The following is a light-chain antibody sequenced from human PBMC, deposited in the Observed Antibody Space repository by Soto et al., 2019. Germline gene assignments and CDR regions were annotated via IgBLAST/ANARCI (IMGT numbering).Light chain of an antibody. CDR1: SSDIGASNY. CDR2: EVS. J-gene: IGLJ1*01. V-gene: IGLV2-14*01. CDR3: SSYTVSSVTLYV. Sequence: QSVLTQPASVSGSPGQSITISCTGTSSDIGASNYVSWYQQRPGKAPKVMIYEVSNRPSGVSNRFSGSKSGNTASLTISGLQAEDEADYYCSSYTVSSVTLYVFGSGTKVTVL.